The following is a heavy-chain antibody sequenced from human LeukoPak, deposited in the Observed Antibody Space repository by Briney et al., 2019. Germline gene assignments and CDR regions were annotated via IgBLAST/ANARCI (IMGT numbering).Heavy chain of an antibody. V-gene: IGHV3-23*01. D-gene: IGHD6-19*01. CDR2: ISGSGGST. CDR3: ARTPFPSIAVAGRSFDY. Sequence: GGSLRLSCAASGFTFSSYAMSWVRQAPGKGLEWVSAISGSGGSTYYADSVKGRFTISRDNSKNTLYLQMNSLRAEDTAVYYCARTPFPSIAVAGRSFDYWGQGTLVTVSS. CDR1: GFTFSSYA. J-gene: IGHJ4*02.